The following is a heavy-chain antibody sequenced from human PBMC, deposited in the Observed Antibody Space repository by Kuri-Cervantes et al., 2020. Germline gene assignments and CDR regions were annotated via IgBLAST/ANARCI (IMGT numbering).Heavy chain of an antibody. CDR2: INHSGST. CDR1: GGSFSGYY. CDR3: ASSSWYHRGRFDY. Sequence: SQTLSLTCAVYGGSFSGYYWSWIRQPPGKGLEWIGEINHSGSTNYSPSLKSRVTISVDTSKNQFSLKLSSVTAADTAVYYCASSSWYHRGRFDYWGQGTLVTVSS. V-gene: IGHV4-34*01. J-gene: IGHJ4*02. D-gene: IGHD6-13*01.